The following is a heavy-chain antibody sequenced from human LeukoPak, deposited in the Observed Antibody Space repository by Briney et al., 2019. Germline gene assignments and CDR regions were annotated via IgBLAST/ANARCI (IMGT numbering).Heavy chain of an antibody. J-gene: IGHJ4*02. CDR2: IYYSGST. CDR1: GGSISSGGYY. D-gene: IGHD1-14*01. CDR3: ARAFLAEYYFDY. V-gene: IGHV4-31*03. Sequence: SQTLSLTCTVSGGSISSGGYYWSWIRQHPGKGPEWIGYIYYSGSTYYNPSLKSRVTISVDTSKNQFSLKLSSVTAADTAVYYCARAFLAEYYFDYWGQGTLVTVSS.